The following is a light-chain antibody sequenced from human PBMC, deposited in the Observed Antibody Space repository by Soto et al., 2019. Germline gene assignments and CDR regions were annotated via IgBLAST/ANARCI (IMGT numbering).Light chain of an antibody. CDR2: DAS. J-gene: IGKJ4*01. Sequence: EIVLTQSPATLALSPGERATLSCRASQSVSSYLAWYQQKPGQAPRLLIYDASNRATGIPARFSGSGSGTDFTLTICSLEPEDFAVYYCQQRSNWPLTFGGGTKVEIQ. CDR3: QQRSNWPLT. V-gene: IGKV3-11*01. CDR1: QSVSSY.